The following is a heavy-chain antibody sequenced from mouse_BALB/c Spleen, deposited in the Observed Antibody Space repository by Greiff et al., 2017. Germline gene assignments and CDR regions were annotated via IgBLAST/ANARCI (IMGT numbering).Heavy chain of an antibody. CDR3: ARFGSTFYYAMDY. CDR2: IDPSDSYT. Sequence: VQLQQPGAELVKPGASVKLSCKASGYTFTSYWMHWVKQRPGQGLEWIGEIDPSDSYTNYNQKFKGKATLTVDKSSSTAYMQLSSLTSEDSAVYYCARFGSTFYYAMDYWGQGTSVTVSS. CDR1: GYTFTSYW. J-gene: IGHJ4*01. D-gene: IGHD2-2*01. V-gene: IGHV1-69*02.